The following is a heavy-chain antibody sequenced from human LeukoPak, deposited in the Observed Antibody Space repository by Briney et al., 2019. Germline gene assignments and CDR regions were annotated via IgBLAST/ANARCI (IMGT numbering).Heavy chain of an antibody. CDR2: IYTCGST. CDR1: GGSISSGSDY. Sequence: SETLSLTCTVSGGSISSGSDYWSWIRQPAGKGLEWIGRIYTCGSTSYNPSLPIRVTISVVTSKNQFSLKLSSVTAADTAVYYCASSPRDYYDSSGYYNPLYYWGQGTLVTVSS. CDR3: ASSPRDYYDSSGYYNPLYY. V-gene: IGHV4-61*02. J-gene: IGHJ4*02. D-gene: IGHD3-22*01.